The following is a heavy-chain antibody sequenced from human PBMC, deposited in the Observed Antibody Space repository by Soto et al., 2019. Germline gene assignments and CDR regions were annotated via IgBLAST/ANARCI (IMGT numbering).Heavy chain of an antibody. D-gene: IGHD3-3*01. CDR2: INSDGSST. CDR3: AREGYDFWSGYQQNWFDP. CDR1: GFTFSSYW. Sequence: GGSLRLSCAASGFTFSSYWMHWVRQAPGKGLVWVSRINSDGSSTSYADSVKGRFTISRDNAKNTLYLQMNSLRAEDTAVYYCAREGYDFWSGYQQNWFDPWGQGTLVTVSS. V-gene: IGHV3-74*01. J-gene: IGHJ5*02.